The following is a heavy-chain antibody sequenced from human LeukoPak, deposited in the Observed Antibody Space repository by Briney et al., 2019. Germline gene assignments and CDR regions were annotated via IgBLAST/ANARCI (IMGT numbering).Heavy chain of an antibody. CDR1: GFTFGDYI. V-gene: IGHV3-23*01. Sequence: PGGSLRVSCVGSGFTFGDYIMSWVRQAPGGGLEWVSSISGSGPSTYYADSVKGRFTISRDNSRNTVFLQMNSLRAEDTAVYYCARDRKRDDFWSSYYHWFDPWGQGTLVTVSS. CDR2: ISGSGPST. J-gene: IGHJ5*02. D-gene: IGHD3-3*01. CDR3: ARDRKRDDFWSSYYHWFDP.